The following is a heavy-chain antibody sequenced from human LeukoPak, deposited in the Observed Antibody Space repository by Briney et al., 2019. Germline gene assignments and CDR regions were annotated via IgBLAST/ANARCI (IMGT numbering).Heavy chain of an antibody. CDR3: AKKFDSSGYFPVVSDY. V-gene: IGHV3-30*04. D-gene: IGHD3-22*01. CDR2: ISYDGSNK. CDR1: GFTFSSYA. Sequence: PGGSLRLSCAASGFTFSSYAMHWVRQAPGKGLEWVAVISYDGSNKYYADSVKGRFTISRDNSKNTLYLQMNSLRAEDTAVYYCAKKFDSSGYFPVVSDYWGQGTLVTVSS. J-gene: IGHJ4*02.